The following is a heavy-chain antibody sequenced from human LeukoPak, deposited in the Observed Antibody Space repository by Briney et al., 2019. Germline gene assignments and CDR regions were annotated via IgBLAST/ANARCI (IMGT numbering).Heavy chain of an antibody. V-gene: IGHV3-53*01. Sequence: GGSLRLSCAASGFTVSGNFMSWVRQAPGKGLEWVSVIYSGGSTYYADSVKGRFTVSRDNSKNTLYLQMNSLRAEDTAVYYCAKGSSNVNLDFDYWGQGTLVTVSS. D-gene: IGHD6-13*01. CDR1: GFTVSGNF. CDR3: AKGSSNVNLDFDY. J-gene: IGHJ4*02. CDR2: IYSGGST.